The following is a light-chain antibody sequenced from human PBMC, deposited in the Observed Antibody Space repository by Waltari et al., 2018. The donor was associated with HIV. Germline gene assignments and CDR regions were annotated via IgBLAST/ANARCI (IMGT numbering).Light chain of an antibody. Sequence: QSALTQPASVSGSPGQSITISCTGTSSDVGGYNYVSWYQQHPGKAPKLMIYDVSNRPSGVSNRFSGSKSGNTASLTISGLQAEDEADYYCFRMVFGGGTKLTVL. V-gene: IGLV2-14*03. CDR2: DVS. CDR3: FRMV. J-gene: IGLJ3*02. CDR1: SSDVGGYNY.